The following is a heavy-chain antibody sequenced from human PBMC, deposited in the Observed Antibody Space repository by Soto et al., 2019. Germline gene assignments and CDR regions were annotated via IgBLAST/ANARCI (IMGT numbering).Heavy chain of an antibody. CDR3: ARRLDDRAEDGFDV. CDR2: MTPIYRTA. CDR1: GGKIDVYS. Sequence: QVQLMQSGAEVREPGSSVRVSCKTSGGKIDVYSLNWVRQAPGQGLEWVGGMTPIYRTAHYARKFQGRVTVTAEPSTDTAYMELIRLTSDDTAVYYCARRLDDRAEDGFDVWGEGTAVTVSA. J-gene: IGHJ3*01. V-gene: IGHV1-69*01. D-gene: IGHD3-16*01.